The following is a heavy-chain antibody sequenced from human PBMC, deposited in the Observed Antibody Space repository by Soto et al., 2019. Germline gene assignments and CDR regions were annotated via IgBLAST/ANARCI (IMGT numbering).Heavy chain of an antibody. D-gene: IGHD3-22*01. CDR2: IIPIFGTA. CDR1: GGTFSSYA. J-gene: IGHJ6*02. V-gene: IGHV1-69*13. CDR3: ARDGFGAVVVITNYYYYGMDV. Sequence: SLKVSCEASGGTFSSYAISWVRQAPGQGLEWMGGIIPIFGTANYAQKFQGRVTITADESTSTAYMELSSLRSDDTAVYYCARDGFGAVVVITNYYYYGMDVWGQGTTVTVSS.